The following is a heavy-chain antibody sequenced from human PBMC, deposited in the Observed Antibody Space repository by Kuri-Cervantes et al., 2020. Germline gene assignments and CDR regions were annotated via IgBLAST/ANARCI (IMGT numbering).Heavy chain of an antibody. J-gene: IGHJ3*02. Sequence: GGSLRLSCAASGFTFSSYAIHWVRQAPGKGLEWVAVISYDGSNKYYADSVKGRFTISRDNSKNTLYLQMNSLRAEDTAVYYCARGGSYSFAFDIWGQGTMVTVSS. V-gene: IGHV3-30-3*01. CDR1: GFTFSSYA. CDR2: ISYDGSNK. D-gene: IGHD1-26*01. CDR3: ARGGSYSFAFDI.